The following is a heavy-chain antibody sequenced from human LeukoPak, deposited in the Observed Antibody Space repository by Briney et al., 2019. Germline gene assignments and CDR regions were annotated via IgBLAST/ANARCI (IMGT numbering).Heavy chain of an antibody. CDR1: GFTFSSYD. V-gene: IGHV3-30*02. CDR3: ARDSVVVVGGAFDI. CDR2: IRYDGSRK. Sequence: GGSLRLSCAASGFTFSSYDMNWVRQAPGKGLEWVAFIRYDGSRKYYADSVKGRFTISRDNSKNTVYLQMNSLRAEDTAVYYCARDSVVVVGGAFDIWGQGTMVTVSS. D-gene: IGHD2-15*01. J-gene: IGHJ3*02.